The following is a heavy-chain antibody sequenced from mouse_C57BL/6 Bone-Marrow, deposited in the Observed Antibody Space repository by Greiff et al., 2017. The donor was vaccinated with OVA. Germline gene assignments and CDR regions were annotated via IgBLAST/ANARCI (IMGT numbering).Heavy chain of an antibody. D-gene: IGHD2-3*01. Sequence: EVKVVESGAGLVKPGGSLKLSCAASGFNFSSYAMSWVRQTPEKRLEWVAYISSGGDYIYYADTVKGRFTISSDNARNTLYLQMSSLKSEDTAMYYCARIGAYVGYGRVAYWGQGTLVTVSA. CDR1: GFNFSSYA. CDR2: ISSGGDYI. CDR3: ARIGAYVGYGRVAY. J-gene: IGHJ3*01. V-gene: IGHV5S21*01.